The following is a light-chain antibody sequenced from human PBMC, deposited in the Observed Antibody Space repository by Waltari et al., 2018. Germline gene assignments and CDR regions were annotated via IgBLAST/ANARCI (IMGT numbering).Light chain of an antibody. J-gene: IGLJ2*01. CDR1: SSAVGGYHF. CDR3: SSYTSSSKVV. CDR2: EVS. V-gene: IGLV2-14*01. Sequence: QSALTQPASVSGSPGQSITISCTGTSSAVGGYHFVSWYQQHPGKAPKLMIYEVSNRPSGVSNRFSGSKSGNTASLTISGLQAEDEADYYCSSYTSSSKVVFGGGTKLTVL.